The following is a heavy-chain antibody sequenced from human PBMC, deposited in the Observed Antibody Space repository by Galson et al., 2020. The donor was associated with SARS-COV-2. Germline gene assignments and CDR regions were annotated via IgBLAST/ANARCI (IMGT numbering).Heavy chain of an antibody. V-gene: IGHV4-30-2*01. CDR3: ARVSAYCGGDCYSGDRGWYFDL. D-gene: IGHD2-21*01. CDR2: FHHSGST. J-gene: IGHJ2*01. Sequence: SETLSLTCAVSGGSISSGGYSWSWIRQPPGTGLEWIGNFHHSGSTDYNPSLKSRVTVSVDRSKNQFSLKLSSVTAADTAVCYCARVSAYCGGDCYSGDRGWYFDLWGRGTLVTVSS. CDR1: GGSISSGGYS.